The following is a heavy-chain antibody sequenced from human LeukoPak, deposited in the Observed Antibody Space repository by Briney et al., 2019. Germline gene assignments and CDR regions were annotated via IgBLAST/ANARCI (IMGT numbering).Heavy chain of an antibody. CDR3: ARTYYDFWRGYFNYYYYMDV. V-gene: IGHV1-8*01. J-gene: IGHJ6*03. Sequence: ASVKVSCKSSGYTFTSYDINWVRQATGQGLEWMGWMNPNSGNTGYAQKFQGRVTMTRNTSISTAYMELSSLRSEDTAVYYCARTYYDFWRGYFNYYYYMDVWGKGTTVTVSS. CDR2: MNPNSGNT. D-gene: IGHD3-3*01. CDR1: GYTFTSYD.